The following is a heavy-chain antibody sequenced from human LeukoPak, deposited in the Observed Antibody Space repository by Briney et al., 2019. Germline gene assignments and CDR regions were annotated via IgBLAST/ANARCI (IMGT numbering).Heavy chain of an antibody. V-gene: IGHV4-39*07. Sequence: SETLSLTCTVSGGSITDATYYWGWIRQPPGKGLEWIGNIYYSGRTYYNPSLKSRVTISADTSKNHFSLRVTSVTAADTAVYYCARSRDNWFDPWGQGTLVTVSS. CDR2: IYYSGRT. CDR3: ARSRDNWFDP. J-gene: IGHJ5*02. CDR1: GGSITDATYY.